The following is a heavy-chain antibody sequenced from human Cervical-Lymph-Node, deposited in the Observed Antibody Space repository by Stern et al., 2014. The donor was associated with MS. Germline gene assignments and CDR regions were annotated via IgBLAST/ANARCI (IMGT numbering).Heavy chain of an antibody. V-gene: IGHV4-30-4*01. Sequence: QVQLVQSGPGLVKPSQTLSLTCSVSGGSISTGDSYWGWVRQPPGKGLEWLGYIHYSGSTYYNPSLWSRLTIFIDTSKNQFSLRLTSVTAADTAVYYCARVIDYSYANWFDSWGQGTLVTVSS. CDR3: ARVIDYSYANWFDS. J-gene: IGHJ5*01. CDR2: IHYSGST. CDR1: GGSISTGDSY. D-gene: IGHD4-11*01.